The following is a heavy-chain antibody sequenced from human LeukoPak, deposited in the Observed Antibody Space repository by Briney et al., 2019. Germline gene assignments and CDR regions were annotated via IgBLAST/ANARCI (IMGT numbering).Heavy chain of an antibody. CDR2: ISSSSSYI. V-gene: IGHV3-21*01. CDR1: GFTFSSYW. D-gene: IGHD1-26*01. CDR3: ARDRMVGATDLYYFDY. J-gene: IGHJ4*02. Sequence: GGSLRLSCAASGFTFSSYWMNWVRQAPGKGLEWVSSISSSSSYIYYADSVKGRFTISRDNAKNSLYLQMNSLRVEDTAVYYCARDRMVGATDLYYFDYWGQGTLVTVSS.